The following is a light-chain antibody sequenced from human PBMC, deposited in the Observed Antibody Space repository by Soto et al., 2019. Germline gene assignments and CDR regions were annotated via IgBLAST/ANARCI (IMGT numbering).Light chain of an antibody. V-gene: IGLV6-57*04. J-gene: IGLJ3*02. Sequence: NFMLTQPHSVSESPGKTVTISCTRSGGSIANNYVQWYQQRPGSAPTPVIFQDNERPSGVPDRFSGSIDRSSNSASLTISGLRTEDEADYYCHSYDTTAHWVFGGVTKVTVL. CDR1: GGSIANNY. CDR2: QDN. CDR3: HSYDTTAHWV.